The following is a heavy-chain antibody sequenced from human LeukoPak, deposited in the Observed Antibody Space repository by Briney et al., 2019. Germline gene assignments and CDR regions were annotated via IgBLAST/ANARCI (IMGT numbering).Heavy chain of an antibody. CDR2: ITWNGEIV. V-gene: IGHV3-20*04. CDR1: GFTFNDYG. Sequence: GGSLRLSCEAYGFTFNDYGMSWVRQAPGQGPEWVSGITWNGEIVDYAASVKGRFTISRDNAKNSLYLRMNSLRDEDTALYYCARGGGSIRHSYYYYVDVWGKGTTVTVSS. D-gene: IGHD2-15*01. CDR3: ARGGGSIRHSYYYYVDV. J-gene: IGHJ6*03.